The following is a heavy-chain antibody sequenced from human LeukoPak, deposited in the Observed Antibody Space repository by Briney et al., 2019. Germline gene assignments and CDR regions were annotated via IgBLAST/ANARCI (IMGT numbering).Heavy chain of an antibody. V-gene: IGHV3-66*01. CDR3: ARDPVAASRDYDSWGDYYPATYDYYGMDV. D-gene: IGHD3-3*01. J-gene: IGHJ6*02. CDR1: GFTVSNNY. Sequence: GGSLRLSCAASGFTVSNNYMSWVRQAPGKGLEWVSVFQSGGNTYYADSVKGRFTISRDNSKNTLYLQMNSLRVEDTAVYYCARDPVAASRDYDSWGDYYPATYDYYGMDVWGQGTTVTVSS. CDR2: FQSGGNT.